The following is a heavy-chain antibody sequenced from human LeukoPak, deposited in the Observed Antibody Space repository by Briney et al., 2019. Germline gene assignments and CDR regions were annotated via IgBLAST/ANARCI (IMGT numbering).Heavy chain of an antibody. CDR3: ARDLGGSFTNFDY. CDR2: IIPIFGTA. CDR1: GGTFSSYA. V-gene: IGHV1-69*13. Sequence: SVKVSCKASGGTFSSYAISWVRQASGQGLEWMGGIIPIFGTANYAQKFQGRVTITADESTSTAYMELSSLRSEDTAVYYCARDLGGSFTNFDYWGQGTLVTVSS. D-gene: IGHD3-16*01. J-gene: IGHJ4*02.